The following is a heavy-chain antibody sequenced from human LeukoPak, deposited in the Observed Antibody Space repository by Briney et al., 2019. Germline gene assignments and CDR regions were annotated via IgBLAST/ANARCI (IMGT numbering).Heavy chain of an antibody. V-gene: IGHV3-23*01. CDR1: GFTFSSYA. J-gene: IGHJ6*02. Sequence: GGSLRLSCAASGFTFSSYAMSWVRQAPGKGLEWVSAISGSGGSTYYADSVKGRFTISRDNSKNTLYLQMNSLRAEDTAVYYCVRSGWYGYGMDVWGQGTTVTVSS. CDR2: ISGSGGST. CDR3: VRSGWYGYGMDV. D-gene: IGHD6-19*01.